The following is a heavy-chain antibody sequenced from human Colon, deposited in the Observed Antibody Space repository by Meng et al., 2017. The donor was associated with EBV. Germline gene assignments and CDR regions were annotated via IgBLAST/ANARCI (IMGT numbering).Heavy chain of an antibody. J-gene: IGHJ4*02. CDR1: GYTFTRYP. CDR3: GTLKYTSGFYGPAY. D-gene: IGHD6-19*01. V-gene: IGHV7-4-1*02. Sequence: QVQLVQSESELKKPGASVKVSCKASGYTFTRYPMNWVRQAPGQGLEWMGWISTNTGNPTYAQGFTGRFVFSVDTSVSTAYLQISSLKAEDTAVYYCGTLKYTSGFYGPAYWGQGALVTVSS. CDR2: ISTNTGNP.